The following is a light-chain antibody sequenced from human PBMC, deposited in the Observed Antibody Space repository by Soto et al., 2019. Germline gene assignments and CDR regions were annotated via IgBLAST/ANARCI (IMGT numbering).Light chain of an antibody. V-gene: IGKV4-1*01. CDR2: WTS. J-gene: IGKJ4*01. CDR1: QSVLYSSNNKNY. CDR3: QQYYSPPLT. Sequence: DIVMTQSPDSLAVSLGERATINCKSSQSVLYSSNNKNYVAWYQQRPGQPPKLLIYWTSIRESGVPDRFSGSGSGTYFTLTISRLQAEDVAVYFCQQYYSPPLTFVGGTKVEIK.